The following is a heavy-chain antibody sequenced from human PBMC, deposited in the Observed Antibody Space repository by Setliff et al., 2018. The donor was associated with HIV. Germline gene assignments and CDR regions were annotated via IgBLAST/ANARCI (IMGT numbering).Heavy chain of an antibody. D-gene: IGHD3-16*01. J-gene: IGHJ4*02. CDR3: ARYEGVMTYAAYPLGH. Sequence: GASVKVSCKASGYTFTNYDINWVRQAAGQGLEWMAWMNPNTGNTGYAQKFWGRVTLTRNTSISTAYLELSSLRSEDTAMYYCARYEGVMTYAAYPLGHWGQGTLVTVSS. CDR1: GYTFTNYD. V-gene: IGHV1-8*02. CDR2: MNPNTGNT.